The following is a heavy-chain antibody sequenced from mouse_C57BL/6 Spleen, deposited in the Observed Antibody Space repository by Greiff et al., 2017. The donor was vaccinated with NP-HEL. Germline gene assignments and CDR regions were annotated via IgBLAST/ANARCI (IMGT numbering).Heavy chain of an antibody. D-gene: IGHD1-1*01. CDR2: LDPSDSYT. CDR1: GYTFTSYW. V-gene: IGHV1-69*01. J-gene: IGHJ4*01. Sequence: QVQLQQPGAELVMPGASVKLSCKASGYTFTSYWMHWVKQRPGQGLEWIGELDPSDSYTNYNQKFKGKSTLTVDKSSSTAYMQLSSLTSEDSAVYYCARHYGSSYGAMDYWGQGTSVTVSS. CDR3: ARHYGSSYGAMDY.